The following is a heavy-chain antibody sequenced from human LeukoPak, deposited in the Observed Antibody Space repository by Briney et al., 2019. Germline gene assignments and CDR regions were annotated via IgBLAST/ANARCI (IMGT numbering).Heavy chain of an antibody. D-gene: IGHD4-11*01. J-gene: IGHJ3*01. Sequence: ASVKVSCKASGYIFTDYYMHWVRQAPGQGLEWMGWINPNSGGTSYAQRFQGRVTMTRDTSISTAYMELSRLRSDDTAVYYCARDPPGSATSRQVFDVWGQGTMVTVSS. V-gene: IGHV1-2*02. CDR3: ARDPPGSATSRQVFDV. CDR2: INPNSGGT. CDR1: GYIFTDYY.